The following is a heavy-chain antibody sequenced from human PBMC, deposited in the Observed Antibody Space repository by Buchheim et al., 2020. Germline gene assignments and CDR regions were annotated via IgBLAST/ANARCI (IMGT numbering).Heavy chain of an antibody. CDR2: ISYSGST. CDR3: ARVDSGTYYYNWAQFDY. D-gene: IGHD1-26*01. CDR1: GGSISSGDYY. J-gene: IGHJ4*02. Sequence: QVQLQESGPGLVKPSQTLSLTCTVSGGSISSGDYYWSWIRQPPGKGLEWIGYISYSGSTYYNPSLKSRVTISVEPSQNQFSLKLSSVTAADTAVYYCARVDSGTYYYNWAQFDYWGQGTL. V-gene: IGHV4-30-4*01.